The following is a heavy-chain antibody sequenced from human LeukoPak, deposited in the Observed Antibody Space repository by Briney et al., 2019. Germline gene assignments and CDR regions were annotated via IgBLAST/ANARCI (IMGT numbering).Heavy chain of an antibody. CDR3: ARQSVPAATYYHMDV. V-gene: IGHV1-2*02. J-gene: IGHJ6*03. CDR1: GYTFTGYY. D-gene: IGHD2-2*01. Sequence: ASVKVSCKASGYTFTGYYMHWVRQAPGQGLEWMGWINPNSGGTNYAQKFQGRVTMTRDTSISTAYMELSRLRSDDTAVYYCARQSVPAATYYHMDVWGKGTTVTVSS. CDR2: INPNSGGT.